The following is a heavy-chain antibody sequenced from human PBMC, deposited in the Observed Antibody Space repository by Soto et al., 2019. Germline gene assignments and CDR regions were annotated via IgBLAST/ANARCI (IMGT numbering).Heavy chain of an antibody. Sequence: TLCLTCPLSGVSISSGDYYWSWIRQPPGKGLEWSGYIYYSGSTYYNPSLKSRVTISVDTSKNQFSLKLSSVTAADTAVYYCARARRFPPGMDVWGQGTTVTVYS. J-gene: IGHJ6*02. CDR2: IYYSGST. V-gene: IGHV4-30-4*01. CDR3: ARARRFPPGMDV. D-gene: IGHD2-21*01. CDR1: GVSISSGDYY.